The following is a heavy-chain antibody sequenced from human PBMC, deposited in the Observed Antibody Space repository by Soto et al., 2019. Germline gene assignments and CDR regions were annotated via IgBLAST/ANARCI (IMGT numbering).Heavy chain of an antibody. Sequence: QITLKESGPTLVKPTQTLTLTCTFSGFSLSTGGVGVGWIRQPPGKALEWLANIYWDDDKRYSPSLKTRLTITKDTSKKQVVLTMTDMDPVDTATYFCAHTPFFGDKLDYWGQGTLVIVSS. CDR3: AHTPFFGDKLDY. CDR1: GFSLSTGGVG. CDR2: IYWDDDK. D-gene: IGHD2-21*01. J-gene: IGHJ4*02. V-gene: IGHV2-5*02.